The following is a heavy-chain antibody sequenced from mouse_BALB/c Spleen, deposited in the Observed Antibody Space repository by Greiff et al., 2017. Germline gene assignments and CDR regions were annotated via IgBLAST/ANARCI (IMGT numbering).Heavy chain of an antibody. J-gene: IGHJ2*01. Sequence: QVQLQQSGAELAKPGASVKMSCKASGYTFTSYWMHWVKQRPGQGLEWIGYINPSTGYTEYNQKFKDKATLTADKSSSTAYMQLSSLTSEDSAVYYCARSTARAPFDYWGQGTTLTVSS. CDR2: INPSTGYT. CDR1: GYTFTSYW. V-gene: IGHV1-7*01. CDR3: ARSTARAPFDY. D-gene: IGHD3-2*01.